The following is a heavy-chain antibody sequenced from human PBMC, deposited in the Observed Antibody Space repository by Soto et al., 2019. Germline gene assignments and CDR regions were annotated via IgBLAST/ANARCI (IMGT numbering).Heavy chain of an antibody. CDR3: ARHDCISTSCYYYYYYSMDV. J-gene: IGHJ6*02. Sequence: SVKVSCKASGYTFTGYYMHWVRQAPGQGLEWMGGIIPIFDTANYAQKFQGRVTITADESTSTAYMELSSLRSEDTAVYYCARHDCISTSCYYYYYYSMDVWGQGTTVTAP. V-gene: IGHV1-69*13. CDR1: GYTFTGYY. D-gene: IGHD2-2*01. CDR2: IIPIFDTA.